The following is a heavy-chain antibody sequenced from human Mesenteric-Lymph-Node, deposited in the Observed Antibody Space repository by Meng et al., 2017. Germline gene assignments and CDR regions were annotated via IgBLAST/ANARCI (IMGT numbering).Heavy chain of an antibody. D-gene: IGHD4-23*01. CDR2: MNPNSGNT. CDR1: GYTFTSYD. CDR3: ARVLTIRGNSVHY. V-gene: IGHV1-8*01. Sequence: GGSLRLSCKGSGYTFTSYDINWVRQATGQGLEWMGWMNPNSGNTGYAQKFQGRVTMTRNTSISTAYMELSSLRSEDTAVYYCARVLTIRGNSVHYWGQGTLVTVSS. J-gene: IGHJ4*02.